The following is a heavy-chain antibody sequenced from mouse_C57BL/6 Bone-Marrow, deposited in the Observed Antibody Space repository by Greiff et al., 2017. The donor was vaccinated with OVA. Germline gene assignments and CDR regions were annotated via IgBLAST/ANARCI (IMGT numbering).Heavy chain of an antibody. CDR3: ATVVAGDWYFDV. CDR1: GYTFTSYW. V-gene: IGHV1-69*01. CDR2: IDPSDSYT. Sequence: QVQLQQPGAELVMPGASVKLSCKASGYTFTSYWMHWVKQRPGQGLEWIGEIDPSDSYTNYNQKFKGKSTLTVDKSSSTAYMQLSSLTSEDSAVYYCATVVAGDWYFDVWGTGTTVTVSS. D-gene: IGHD1-1*01. J-gene: IGHJ1*03.